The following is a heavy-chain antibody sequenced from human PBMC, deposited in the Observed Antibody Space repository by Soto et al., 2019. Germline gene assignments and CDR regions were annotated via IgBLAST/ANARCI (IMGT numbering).Heavy chain of an antibody. Sequence: SETLSLTCVVSGGSISSGGYSWSWIRQPPGKGLECIGYIDHSGSTYYNPSLKSRVTISVDRSKNQFSLKLSSVTAADTAIYYCGRGGDTSGYYYYIDYWGKGTLVTVSS. CDR1: GGSISSGGYS. D-gene: IGHD3-22*01. CDR3: GRGGDTSGYYYYIDY. CDR2: IDHSGST. J-gene: IGHJ4*02. V-gene: IGHV4-30-2*01.